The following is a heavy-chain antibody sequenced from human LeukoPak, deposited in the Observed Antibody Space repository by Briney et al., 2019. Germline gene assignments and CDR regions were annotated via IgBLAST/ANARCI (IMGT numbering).Heavy chain of an antibody. V-gene: IGHV3-21*01. D-gene: IGHD6-13*01. CDR2: ISSGSDYT. J-gene: IGHJ4*02. Sequence: GGSLRLSCAASGFTFSSYSMNWVRQAPGKGLEWVSCISSGSDYTYYADSVRGRFTISRDNAKNSLFLQMNSLRAEDTGVYYCGRGGAAAGPDYWGQGTLVTVSS. CDR3: GRGGAAAGPDY. CDR1: GFTFSSYS.